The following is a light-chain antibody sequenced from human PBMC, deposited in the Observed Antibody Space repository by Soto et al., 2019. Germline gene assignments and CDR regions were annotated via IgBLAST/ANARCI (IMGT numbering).Light chain of an antibody. J-gene: IGLJ3*02. V-gene: IGLV3-9*01. CDR2: RDS. Sequence: SYELTQPLSVSVALGQTARITCGANNIGSKNVHWYQQKPGQAPVLVIYRDSNRPSGIPERFSGSNSGNTATLTISRAQAGDEADYYCQVWDSSTARVFGGGTQLTVL. CDR1: NIGSKN. CDR3: QVWDSSTARV.